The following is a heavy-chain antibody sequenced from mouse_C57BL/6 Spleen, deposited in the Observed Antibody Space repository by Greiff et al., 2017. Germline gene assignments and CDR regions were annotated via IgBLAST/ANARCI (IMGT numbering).Heavy chain of an antibody. J-gene: IGHJ3*01. CDR2: IDPENGDT. CDR3: TTFTTVVAPFAY. Sequence: VQLKESGAELVRPGASVKLSCTASGFNIKDDYMHWVKQRPEQGLEWIGWIDPENGDTEYASKFQGKATITADTSSNTAYLQLSSLTSEDTAVYYCTTFTTVVAPFAYWGQGTLVTVSA. CDR1: GFNIKDDY. V-gene: IGHV14-4*01. D-gene: IGHD1-1*01.